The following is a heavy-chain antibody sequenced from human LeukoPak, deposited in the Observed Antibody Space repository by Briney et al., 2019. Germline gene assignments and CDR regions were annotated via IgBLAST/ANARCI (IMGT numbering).Heavy chain of an antibody. CDR1: GGSFSGYY. V-gene: IGHV4-34*01. CDR2: INHSGST. CDR3: ARAKGSGSYFNWFDP. J-gene: IGHJ5*02. Sequence: SETLSLTCAVYGGSFSGYYWSWIRQPPGKGLEWIGEINHSGSTNYNPSLKSRVTISVDTSKNQFSLKLSSVTAADTAVYYCARAKGSGSYFNWFDPWGQGTLVTVPS. D-gene: IGHD3-10*01.